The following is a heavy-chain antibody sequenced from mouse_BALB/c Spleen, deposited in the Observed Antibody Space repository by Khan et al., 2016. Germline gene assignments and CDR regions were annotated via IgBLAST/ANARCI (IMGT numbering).Heavy chain of an antibody. D-gene: IGHD2-10*02. J-gene: IGHJ4*01. CDR3: ARRYGNYYAMDY. V-gene: IGHV9-3-1*01. CDR2: INTYTGEP. CDR1: GYTFTNYG. Sequence: QIQLVQSGPELKKPGETVKISCKASGYTFTNYGMNWVKQAPGKGLKWMGWINTYTGEPTYADDYKGRFAFSLETSASTAYLQINNLKNEEPATYFCARRYGNYYAMDYWGQGTSVTVSS.